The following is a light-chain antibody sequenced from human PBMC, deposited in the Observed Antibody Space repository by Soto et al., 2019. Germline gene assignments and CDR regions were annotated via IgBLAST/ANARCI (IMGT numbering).Light chain of an antibody. CDR3: QQYNEWPRT. J-gene: IGKJ2*01. CDR2: DAS. Sequence: EVVLTQSPATLSLSPGKRATLSCRASQSIRNYLAWYQQKPGQAPRLLIYDASNRATGIPARFSGSGSGTDFILTISSLEPEDCAVYYCQQYNEWPRTFGQGTKLEIK. CDR1: QSIRNY. V-gene: IGKV3-11*01.